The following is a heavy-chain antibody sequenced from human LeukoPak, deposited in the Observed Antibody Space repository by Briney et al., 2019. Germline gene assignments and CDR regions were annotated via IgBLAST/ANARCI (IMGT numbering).Heavy chain of an antibody. CDR2: MSYNGRS. CDR3: ARDGYSDSSGYDYPPSV. D-gene: IGHD3-22*01. J-gene: IGHJ4*02. V-gene: IGHV4-59*01. Sequence: PSETLSLTCTVSGGSISSYYWSWIRQPPGKGLEWIGYMSYNGRSSYNLSLRSRVTISVDASKKQFSLKLSSVTAADTAVYYCARDGYSDSSGYDYPPSVWGQGTLVTVSS. CDR1: GGSISSYY.